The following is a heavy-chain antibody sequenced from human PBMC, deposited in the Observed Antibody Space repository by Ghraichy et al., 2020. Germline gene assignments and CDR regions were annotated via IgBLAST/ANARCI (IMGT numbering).Heavy chain of an antibody. V-gene: IGHV3-7*01. D-gene: IGHD3-3*01. CDR1: GFIFSRYW. J-gene: IGHJ4*02. CDR2: IKEDGSKE. CDR3: VRDFAHSWDY. Sequence: GVLNISCAASGFIFSRYWMAWVRQAPGKGPEWVANIKEDGSKEYYVDSVEGRFTISRDNARNSLYLQMNSLRAEDTAVYYCVRDFAHSWDYWGQGTLVIVSS.